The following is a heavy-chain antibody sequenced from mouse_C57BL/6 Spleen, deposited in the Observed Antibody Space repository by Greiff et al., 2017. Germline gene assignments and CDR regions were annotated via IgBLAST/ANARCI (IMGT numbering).Heavy chain of an antibody. CDR2: ISYDGSN. V-gene: IGHV3-6*01. CDR3: ARLGTTVVADYAMDY. Sequence: DVKLQVSGSGLVKPSQSLSLTCSFSGYSISCRYYWNWIRQFPGNKLEWMGYISYDGSNIYNPSLKNRISITRDTSKNQFFLKLNSVTTEATATYYCARLGTTVVADYAMDYWGQGTSVTVSS. CDR1: GYSISCRYY. D-gene: IGHD1-1*01. J-gene: IGHJ4*01.